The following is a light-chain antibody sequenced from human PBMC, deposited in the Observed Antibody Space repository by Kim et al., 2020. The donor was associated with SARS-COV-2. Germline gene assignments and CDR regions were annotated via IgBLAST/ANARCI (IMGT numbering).Light chain of an antibody. J-gene: IGLJ1*01. CDR3: SSYTSSSTLHV. CDR1: SRDVGGYNN. Sequence: QSITISCTGTSRDVGGYNNVSRYQQHPGKAPNLMIYDVSNRPSGVSNRFSGSKSGNTASLTISGLQAEDEADYYCSSYTSSSTLHVFGTGTKVTVL. CDR2: DVS. V-gene: IGLV2-14*03.